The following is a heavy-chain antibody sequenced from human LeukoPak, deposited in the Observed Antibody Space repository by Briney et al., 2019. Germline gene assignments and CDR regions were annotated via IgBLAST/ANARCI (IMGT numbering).Heavy chain of an antibody. V-gene: IGHV3-23*01. CDR2: IAGTGET. J-gene: IGHJ5*02. CDR1: GFTFSQFC. D-gene: IGHD2-8*02. Sequence: QAGGSLRLSCAASGFTFSQFCMMWVRQAPGKGLEWVSSIAGTGETYYADSVKGRFTVSRDNSKSTLYLQINSLTAEDTAFYYCAKGKAPGAVDWFDPWRQGTLVTVSS. CDR3: AKGKAPGAVDWFDP.